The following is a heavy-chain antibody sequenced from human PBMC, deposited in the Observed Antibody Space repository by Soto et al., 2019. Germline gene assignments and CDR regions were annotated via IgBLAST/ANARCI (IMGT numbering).Heavy chain of an antibody. CDR1: GGSISSSSYY. V-gene: IGHV4-39*01. CDR2: IYYSGST. D-gene: IGHD3-22*01. J-gene: IGHJ4*02. CDR3: ARHWYYDSSGYLFDY. Sequence: SETLSLTCTVSGGSISSSSYYWGWIRQPPGKGLEWIGSIYYSGSTYYNPSLKSRVTISVDTSKNQFSLKLSSVTAADTAVYYCARHWYYDSSGYLFDYWGQGTLVTVSS.